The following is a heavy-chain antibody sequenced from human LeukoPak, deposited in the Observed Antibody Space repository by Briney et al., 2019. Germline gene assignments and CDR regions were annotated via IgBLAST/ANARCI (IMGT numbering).Heavy chain of an antibody. J-gene: IGHJ4*02. CDR3: ARESMGEATVPDY. D-gene: IGHD3-16*01. Sequence: PGGSLRLSCAAPGFTFSSYGMHWVRQAPGKGLEWVAVISYDGSSKYYADSVKGRFTISRDNSKNTLYLQMNSLRAEDTAVYYCARESMGEATVPDYWGQGSLVTVSS. CDR2: ISYDGSSK. CDR1: GFTFSSYG. V-gene: IGHV3-30*03.